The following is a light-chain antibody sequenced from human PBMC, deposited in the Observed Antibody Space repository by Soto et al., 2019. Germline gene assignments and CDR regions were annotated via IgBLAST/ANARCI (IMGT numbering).Light chain of an antibody. J-gene: IGKJ4*01. CDR3: QQLSTYQLN. Sequence: IQLTQSPSSLSASVGDRVTITCRASQGISSYLAWYQQKPGKAPKLLIYAASTLQSGVPSRFSGSGSATDFTLTISSLQPDDFETYYCQQLSTYQLNFGGGTKVDI. CDR2: AAS. V-gene: IGKV1-9*01. CDR1: QGISSY.